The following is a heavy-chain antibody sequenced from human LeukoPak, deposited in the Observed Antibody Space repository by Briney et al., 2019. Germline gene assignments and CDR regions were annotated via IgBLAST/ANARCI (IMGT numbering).Heavy chain of an antibody. D-gene: IGHD3-22*01. CDR1: GFTFSSYG. CDR3: AKDTVYYDSSGYDLKPDY. CDR2: ISGSGGST. Sequence: PGGSLRLSCAASGFTFSSYGMHWVRQAPGKGLEWVSAISGSGGSTYYADSVKGRFTISRDNSKNTLYLQMNSLRAEDTAVYYCAKDTVYYDSSGYDLKPDYWGQGTLVTVSS. V-gene: IGHV3-23*01. J-gene: IGHJ4*02.